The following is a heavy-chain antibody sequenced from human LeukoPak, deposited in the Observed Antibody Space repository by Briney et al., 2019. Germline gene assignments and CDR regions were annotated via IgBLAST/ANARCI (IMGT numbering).Heavy chain of an antibody. Sequence: SETLSLTCTVSGDSMSSYYWSWIRQPPGKGLEWIGYIYYSGHTNYNPSLKSRVTISVDTSKNQFSLKMRSVTAADPAVYYCARDRRDTSMVWDYWGRGTLITVSS. D-gene: IGHD5-18*01. CDR2: IYYSGHT. CDR3: ARDRRDTSMVWDY. V-gene: IGHV4-59*01. J-gene: IGHJ4*02. CDR1: GDSMSSYY.